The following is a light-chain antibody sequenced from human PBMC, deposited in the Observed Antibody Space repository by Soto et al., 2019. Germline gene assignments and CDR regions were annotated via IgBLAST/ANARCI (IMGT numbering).Light chain of an antibody. CDR1: SSHIGAGYD. Sequence: SVLTQPPPVSGAPGQRVNISCTWSSSHIGAGYDVHWYQQLPGTAPKLLIYGNSNRPSGVPDRFSGSKSGTSASLAITGLQAEDEADYYCQSYDSSLSGSLRGVFGTGTKVTVL. J-gene: IGLJ1*01. V-gene: IGLV1-40*01. CDR2: GNS. CDR3: QSYDSSLSGSLRGV.